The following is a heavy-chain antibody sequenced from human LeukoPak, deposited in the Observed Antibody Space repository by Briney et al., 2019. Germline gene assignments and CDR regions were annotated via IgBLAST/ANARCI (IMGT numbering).Heavy chain of an antibody. CDR3: ARGRIAVAGTNYFDY. V-gene: IGHV4-39*01. D-gene: IGHD6-19*01. Sequence: SETLSLTCTVSGGSISSSSYYWGWIRQPPGKGLEWIGSIYYSGSTYYNPSLKSRVTISVDTSKNQFSLKLSSVTAADTAVYYCARGRIAVAGTNYFDYWGQGTLVTVSS. CDR1: GGSISSSSYY. J-gene: IGHJ4*02. CDR2: IYYSGST.